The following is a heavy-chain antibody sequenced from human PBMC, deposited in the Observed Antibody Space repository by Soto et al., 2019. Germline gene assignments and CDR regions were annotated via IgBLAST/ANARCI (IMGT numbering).Heavy chain of an antibody. Sequence: EVQLVESGGGLVQPGGSLRLSCAASGFTVSSNYMSWVRQAPGKGLEWVSVIYSGGSTYYADSVKGRFTISRDKSKNTLYLQMNSLRAEDTAVYYCASQWELLQGSLAFDIWGQGTMVTVSS. D-gene: IGHD1-26*01. CDR2: IYSGGST. CDR1: GFTVSSNY. CDR3: ASQWELLQGSLAFDI. J-gene: IGHJ3*02. V-gene: IGHV3-66*04.